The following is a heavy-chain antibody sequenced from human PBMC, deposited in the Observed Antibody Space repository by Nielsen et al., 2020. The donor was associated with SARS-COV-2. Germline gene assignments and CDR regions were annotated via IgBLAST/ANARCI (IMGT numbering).Heavy chain of an antibody. CDR3: ARDNWNYDALDV. D-gene: IGHD1-7*01. Sequence: GESLKISCAASGFTFSSYGMHWVRQAPGKGLEWVAVIWYDGSNKYYADSVKGRFTISRDNSKNTLYLQMNSLRAEDTAVYYCARDNWNYDALDVWGKGTTVTASS. CDR2: IWYDGSNK. J-gene: IGHJ6*04. V-gene: IGHV3-33*01. CDR1: GFTFSSYG.